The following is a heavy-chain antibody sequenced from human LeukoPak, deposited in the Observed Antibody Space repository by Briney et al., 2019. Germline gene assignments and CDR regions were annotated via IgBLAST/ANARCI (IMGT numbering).Heavy chain of an antibody. D-gene: IGHD3-16*01. CDR3: ARVLDLSKRGLDAFDI. V-gene: IGHV4-59*01. Sequence: PSETLSLTCTVSGGSISSYFWSWIRQPPGKGLEWIGYVYYSGSTNYNPSLKSRVTISVDTSKKQLSLKLSSATAADTAVYYCARVLDLSKRGLDAFDIWGQGTMVTVSS. J-gene: IGHJ3*02. CDR1: GGSISSYF. CDR2: VYYSGST.